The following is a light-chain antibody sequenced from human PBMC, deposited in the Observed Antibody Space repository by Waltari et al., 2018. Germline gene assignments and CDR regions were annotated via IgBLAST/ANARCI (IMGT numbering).Light chain of an antibody. V-gene: IGKV1-5*03. CDR1: QSISNW. CDR2: KAS. CDR3: QHYNNYPWT. J-gene: IGKJ1*01. Sequence: DIQMTQSPSTLSASVGDRVTITCRASQSISNWLAWYQHKPGKAPKLLISKASSLESGVPSRFSGSGSGTEFTLTINSLQPDDFATYYCQHYNNYPWTFGQGTKVEIK.